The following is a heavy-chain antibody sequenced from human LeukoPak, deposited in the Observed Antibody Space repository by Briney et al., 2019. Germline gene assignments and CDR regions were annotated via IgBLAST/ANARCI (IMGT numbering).Heavy chain of an antibody. V-gene: IGHV3-21*04. Sequence: GGSLRLSCAASGFTFSSYSMNWVRQAPGKGLEWVSSISSSSSYIYYADSVKGRFTISRDNAKNSLYLQMNSLRSEDTAVYYCARPSYDYVWGSYRQPFDYWGQGTLVTVSS. CDR1: GFTFSSYS. J-gene: IGHJ4*02. CDR2: ISSSSSYI. D-gene: IGHD3-16*02. CDR3: ARPSYDYVWGSYRQPFDY.